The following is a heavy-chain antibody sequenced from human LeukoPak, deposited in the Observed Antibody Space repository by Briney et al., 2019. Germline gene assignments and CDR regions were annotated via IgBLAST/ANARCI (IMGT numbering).Heavy chain of an antibody. CDR3: ARAVAYGIDTGYFDY. Sequence: PSQTLSLTCTVSGGSVSSGSYYWNWIRQPAGKGLEWIGRINTSGSTNYNPSLKSRVTISVDTSKNQFSLNLNSVTAADTAVYYCARAVAYGIDTGYFDYWGQGTLVTVSS. D-gene: IGHD2-8*02. J-gene: IGHJ4*02. CDR2: INTSGST. CDR1: GGSVSSGSYY. V-gene: IGHV4-61*02.